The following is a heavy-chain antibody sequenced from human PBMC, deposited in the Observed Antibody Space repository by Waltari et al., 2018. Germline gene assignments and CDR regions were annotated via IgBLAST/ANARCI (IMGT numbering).Heavy chain of an antibody. Sequence: EVQLVGSGGGLVKPGGSLRLSCAASGFTFSSYTMNWVRQAPGKGLEGVSSLSIGSSYTYYADSVKGRFTISRDNAKNSLHLQMNSLRAEDTAVYYCAREWGVMVGTAGFYFDYWGQGALVTVSS. V-gene: IGHV3-21*01. CDR3: AREWGVMVGTAGFYFDY. CDR2: LSIGSSYT. D-gene: IGHD2-15*01. CDR1: GFTFSSYT. J-gene: IGHJ4*02.